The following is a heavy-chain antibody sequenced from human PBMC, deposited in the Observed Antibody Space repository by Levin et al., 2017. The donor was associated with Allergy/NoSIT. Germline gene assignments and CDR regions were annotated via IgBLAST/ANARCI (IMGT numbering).Heavy chain of an antibody. Sequence: SETLSLTCTVSGGSISSYYWSWIRQPPGKGLEWIGYIYYSGNTNYNPFLKSRVTISVDTSKKQFSLKLNSVTAADTAVYYCARYLATTVTFDSWGQGTLVTVSS. CDR1: GGSISSYY. J-gene: IGHJ4*02. V-gene: IGHV4-59*01. D-gene: IGHD4-17*01. CDR2: IYYSGNT. CDR3: ARYLATTVTFDS.